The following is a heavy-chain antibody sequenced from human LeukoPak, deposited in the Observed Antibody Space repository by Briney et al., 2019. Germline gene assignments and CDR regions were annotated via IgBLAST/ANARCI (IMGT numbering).Heavy chain of an antibody. D-gene: IGHD5-24*01. J-gene: IGHJ4*02. V-gene: IGHV3-30*19. CDR2: LSFDGSDK. CDR1: GFTFSGYG. CDR3: ARPTVEMATISHFDY. Sequence: GGSLRLSCAASGFTFSGYGMHWVRQVPGKGLEWVALLSFDGSDKYYADSVKGRFTISRDNSKNTLYLQMNSLRAEDTAAYFCARPTVEMATISHFDYWGQGTLVTVSS.